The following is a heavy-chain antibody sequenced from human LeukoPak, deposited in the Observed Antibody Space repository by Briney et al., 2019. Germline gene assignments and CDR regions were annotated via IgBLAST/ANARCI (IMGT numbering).Heavy chain of an antibody. J-gene: IGHJ4*02. Sequence: GASVKVSCKASGYTFTGYYMHWVRQAPGQGLEWMGWINPNSGGTNYAQKFQGWVTMTRDTSISTAYMELSRLRSDDTAVYYCARGSYSTVPPRDYFDYWGQGTLVTVSS. CDR2: INPNSGGT. CDR3: ARGSYSTVPPRDYFDY. CDR1: GYTFTGYY. D-gene: IGHD2-21*01. V-gene: IGHV1-2*04.